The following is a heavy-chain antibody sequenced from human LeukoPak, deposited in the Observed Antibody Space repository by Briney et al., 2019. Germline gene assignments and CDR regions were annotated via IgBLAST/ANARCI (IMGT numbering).Heavy chain of an antibody. CDR2: IKEDGSEK. CDR3: ARVGTTYFFDY. V-gene: IGHV3-7*03. Sequence: PGGSLRLSCAASGFTFLTSWMSWVRQAPGRGLEWVANIKEDGSEKYYVDSVKGRFTISRDNAKNSLYLQMNSLRAEDTAIYYCARVGTTYFFDYWGQGTLVIVSS. J-gene: IGHJ4*02. D-gene: IGHD1-7*01. CDR1: GFTFLTSW.